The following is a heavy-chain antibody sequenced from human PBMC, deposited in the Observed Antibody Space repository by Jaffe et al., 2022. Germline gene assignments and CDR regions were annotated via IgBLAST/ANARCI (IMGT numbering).Heavy chain of an antibody. Sequence: EVQLLESGGGLVQPGGSLRLSCAASGFTFSTNGMSWVRQAPGKGLEWVSGISRSGGSTDYVDSVKGRFTISRDNSKNTLYLQMNSLRAEDTAVYYCAKRDCSGGSCYFDYWGQGTLVTVSS. CDR3: AKRDCSGGSCYFDY. CDR1: GFTFSTNG. J-gene: IGHJ4*02. D-gene: IGHD2-15*01. CDR2: ISRSGGST. V-gene: IGHV3-23*01.